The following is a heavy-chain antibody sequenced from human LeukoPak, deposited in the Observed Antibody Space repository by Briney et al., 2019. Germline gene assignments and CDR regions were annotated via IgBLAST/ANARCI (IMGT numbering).Heavy chain of an antibody. CDR3: AREGSGNYGYGMDV. Sequence: ASVKVSCKASGYTFTDYYIHWVRQAPGQGIKWMRWNNPNSGRTNYAQEFQGWVNMTRDTSISTAYMELTRLRSDDTAVYYCAREGSGNYGYGMDVWGKGTTVTVSS. V-gene: IGHV1-2*04. CDR1: GYTFTDYY. J-gene: IGHJ6*04. CDR2: NNPNSGRT. D-gene: IGHD3-10*01.